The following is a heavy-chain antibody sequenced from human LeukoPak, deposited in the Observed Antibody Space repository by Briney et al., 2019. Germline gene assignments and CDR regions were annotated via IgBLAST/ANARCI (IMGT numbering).Heavy chain of an antibody. V-gene: IGHV1-69*06. J-gene: IGHJ4*02. Sequence: ASVKVSCKASGYTFTSYGISWVRQAPGQGLEWMGGIIPIFGTANYAQKFQGRVTITADKSTSTAYMELSSLRSEDTAVYYCAGGYSSSWPDYWGQGTLVTVSS. CDR2: IIPIFGTA. CDR1: GYTFTSYG. CDR3: AGGYSSSWPDY. D-gene: IGHD6-13*01.